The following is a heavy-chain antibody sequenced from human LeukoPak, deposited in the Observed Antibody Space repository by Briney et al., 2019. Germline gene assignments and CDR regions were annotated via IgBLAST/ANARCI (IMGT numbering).Heavy chain of an antibody. D-gene: IGHD1-14*01. CDR1: GDSNDDINTCCW. V-gene: IGHV4-4*02. CDR3: VGRRTFPY. CDR2: VSHSGDT. Sequence: SGTLSLTCDVSGDSNDDINTCCWWPWVRQSPGKGLEWIGEVSHSGDTNYNPSLKSRVAISLDKSKKQFSLRVNFVTAADTAVYYCVGRRTFPYWGQGHLVTVSS. J-gene: IGHJ4*02.